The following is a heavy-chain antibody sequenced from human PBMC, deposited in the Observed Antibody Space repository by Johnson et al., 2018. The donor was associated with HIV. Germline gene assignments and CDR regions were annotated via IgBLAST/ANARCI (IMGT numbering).Heavy chain of an antibody. D-gene: IGHD3-10*01. CDR1: GFTFSDYY. Sequence: QMLLVESGGGLVKPGRSLRLSCAASGFTFSDYYMSWIRQAPGKGLEWVSYISSSSSTIYYADSVKGRFTISRDNAKNSLYLQMNSLRAEDTALYYCARDLYYGSGSSVAFDIWGQGTMVTVSS. J-gene: IGHJ3*02. V-gene: IGHV3-11*01. CDR3: ARDLYYGSGSSVAFDI. CDR2: ISSSSSTI.